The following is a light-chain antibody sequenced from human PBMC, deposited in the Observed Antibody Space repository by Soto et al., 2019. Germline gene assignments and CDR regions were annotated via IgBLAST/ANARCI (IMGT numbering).Light chain of an antibody. CDR2: GAS. CDR1: QSVGTT. CDR3: QQYKEYVT. V-gene: IGKV3D-15*01. J-gene: IGKJ4*01. Sequence: EIVMTQFPDSLCVSPGESATLSCRDSQSVGTTLAWYQQKPGQAPRLLIYGASTRASGCPPRFRGSGSGTDFTLNINYLRSEDIAVYFCQQYKEYVTFGGGTKVEV.